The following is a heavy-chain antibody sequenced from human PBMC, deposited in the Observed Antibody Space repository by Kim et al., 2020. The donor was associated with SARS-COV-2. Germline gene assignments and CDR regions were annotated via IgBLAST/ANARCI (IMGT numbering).Heavy chain of an antibody. V-gene: IGHV4-59*09. CDR2: GST. Sequence: GSTNSNPSLKSRVTISADTSKNQFSLKLSSVTAADTAVYYCARGRLLFDYWGQGTLVTVSS. J-gene: IGHJ4*02. CDR3: ARGRLLFDY.